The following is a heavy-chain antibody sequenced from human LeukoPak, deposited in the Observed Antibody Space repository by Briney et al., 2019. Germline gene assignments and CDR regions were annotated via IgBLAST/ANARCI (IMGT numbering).Heavy chain of an antibody. CDR3: ARGPGAPL. J-gene: IGHJ4*02. CDR2: INHSGST. D-gene: IGHD7-27*01. CDR1: GGSFSGYY. V-gene: IGHV4-34*01. Sequence: SETLSLTCAVYGGSFSGYYWSWIREPPGKGLEWIGEINHSGSTNYNPSLKSRVTISVDTSKNQFSLKLSSVTAADTAVYYCARGPGAPLWGQGTLVTVSS.